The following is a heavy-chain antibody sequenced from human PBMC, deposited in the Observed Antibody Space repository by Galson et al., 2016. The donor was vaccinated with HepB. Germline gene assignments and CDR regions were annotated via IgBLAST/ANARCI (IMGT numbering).Heavy chain of an antibody. CDR3: ARPNRDTVMVGDDY. CDR1: GFTFNNYN. J-gene: IGHJ4*02. CDR2: ISSRGSYI. V-gene: IGHV3-21*01. Sequence: SLRLSCAASGFTFNNYNMNWVRQAPGKGLEWVSYISSRGSYIYYADSVKGRFTISRDNAKDSLYLQMNSLRVEDTAVYYCARPNRDTVMVGDDYWGQGTLVTVSS. D-gene: IGHD5-18*01.